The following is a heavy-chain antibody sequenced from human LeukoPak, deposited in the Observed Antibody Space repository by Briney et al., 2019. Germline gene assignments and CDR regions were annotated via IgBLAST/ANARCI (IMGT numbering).Heavy chain of an antibody. Sequence: SETLSLTCTVSGGSISSSSYYWGWIRQPPGKGLEWIGSIYYSGSTYYNPSLKSRVTISVDTSKDQFSLKLSSVTAADTAVYYCARQRNAYYYYDSSGTGVGWFDPWGQGTLVTVPS. D-gene: IGHD3-22*01. CDR1: GGSISSSSYY. CDR3: ARQRNAYYYYDSSGTGVGWFDP. CDR2: IYYSGST. V-gene: IGHV4-39*01. J-gene: IGHJ5*02.